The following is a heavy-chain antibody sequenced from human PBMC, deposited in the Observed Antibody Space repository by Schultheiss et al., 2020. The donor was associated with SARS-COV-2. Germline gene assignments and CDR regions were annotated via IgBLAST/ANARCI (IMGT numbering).Heavy chain of an antibody. CDR1: GFTFSDHY. D-gene: IGHD2-21*02. CDR3: ARVYLEGDIDYYYYYMDV. J-gene: IGHJ6*03. V-gene: IGHV3-66*01. Sequence: GGSLRLSCAASGFTFSDHYMDWVRQAPGKGLEWVSVIYSGGSTYYADSVKGRFTISRDNSKNTLYLQMNSLRAEDTAVYYCARVYLEGDIDYYYYYMDVWGKGTTVTVSS. CDR2: IYSGGST.